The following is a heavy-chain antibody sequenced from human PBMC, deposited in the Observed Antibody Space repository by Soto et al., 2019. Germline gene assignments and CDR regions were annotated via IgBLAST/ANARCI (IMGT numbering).Heavy chain of an antibody. V-gene: IGHV4-30-4*01. J-gene: IGHJ5*01. CDR3: ARGRYCLTGRCFPNWFDS. Sequence: SETLSLTCSFSCDSISTVDYFWAWIRQPPGQALECIGYIYKSTTTYYNPSFESRVAISLDTSKSQFSLNVTSVTAADTAVYFCARGRYCLTGRCFPNWFDSWGQGTLVTVSS. CDR2: IYKSTTT. CDR1: CDSISTVDYF. D-gene: IGHD2-15*01.